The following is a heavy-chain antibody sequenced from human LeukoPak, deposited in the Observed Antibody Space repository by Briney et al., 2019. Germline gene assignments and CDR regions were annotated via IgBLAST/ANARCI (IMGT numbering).Heavy chain of an antibody. D-gene: IGHD4-17*01. V-gene: IGHV3-21*01. CDR3: ARTHYGDYGDY. J-gene: IGHJ4*02. CDR1: GFTFSSYS. Sequence: GGSLRFSCAASGFTFSSYSMNWVRQAPGKGLEWVSSISSSSSYIYYADSVKGRFTISRDNAKNSLYLQMDSLRAEDTAVYYCARTHYGDYGDYWGQGTLVTVSS. CDR2: ISSSSSYI.